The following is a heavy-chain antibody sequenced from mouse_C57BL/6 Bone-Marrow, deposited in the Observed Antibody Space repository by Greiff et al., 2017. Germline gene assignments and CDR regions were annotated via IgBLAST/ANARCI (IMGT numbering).Heavy chain of an antibody. CDR1: GFTFSSYA. D-gene: IGHD4-1*01. Sequence: EVQLVASGGGLVKPGGSLKLSCAASGFTFSSYAMSWVRQTPEKRLEWVATISDGGSYTYYPDNVKGRFTISRDNAKNNLYLQMSHLKSEDTAMYYCARERVLGNWGQGTLVTVSA. V-gene: IGHV5-4*01. J-gene: IGHJ3*01. CDR2: ISDGGSYT. CDR3: ARERVLGN.